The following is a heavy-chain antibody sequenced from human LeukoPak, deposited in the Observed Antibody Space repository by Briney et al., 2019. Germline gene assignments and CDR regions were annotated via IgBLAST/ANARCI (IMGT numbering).Heavy chain of an antibody. CDR1: GFTFSSYA. J-gene: IGHJ4*02. D-gene: IGHD2-15*01. Sequence: GGSLRLSCAASGFTFSSYAMSWVRQAPGKGLEWVSAISGSGGSTYYADSVKGRFTISRDNSKNTLYLQMNSLRAEDTAVYYCAKDREVVVAATTGDYWGQGTLVTVSS. V-gene: IGHV3-23*01. CDR3: AKDREVVVAATTGDY. CDR2: ISGSGGST.